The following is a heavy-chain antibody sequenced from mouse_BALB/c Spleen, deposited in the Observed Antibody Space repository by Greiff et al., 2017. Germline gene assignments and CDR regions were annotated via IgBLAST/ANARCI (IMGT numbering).Heavy chain of an antibody. CDR3: ARGGYDVGYWYFDV. CDR2: ISTYYGNT. Sequence: QVQLQQSGPELVRPGVSVKISCKGSGYTFTDYAMHWVKQSHAKSLEWIGVISTYYGNTNYNQKFKGKATMTVDKSSSTAYMELARLTSEDSAIYYGARGGYDVGYWYFDVWGAGTTVTVSS. J-gene: IGHJ1*01. V-gene: IGHV1-67*01. D-gene: IGHD2-2*01. CDR1: GYTFTDYA.